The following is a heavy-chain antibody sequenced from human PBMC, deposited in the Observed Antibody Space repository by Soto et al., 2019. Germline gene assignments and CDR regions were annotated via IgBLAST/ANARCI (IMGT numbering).Heavy chain of an antibody. CDR3: ARSRRPTTSFDY. V-gene: IGHV3-7*01. Sequence: EVQLVESGGGLVQPGGSLRLSCAASGFIFTDYWMSWVRQPPGKGLEWVASINPDGTKRFYVDSVQGRFTISRDNSKNTLYLQIDSLTTEDTAVFYCARSRRPTTSFDYWGQGTQVTVSS. CDR1: GFIFTDYW. J-gene: IGHJ4*02. D-gene: IGHD1-7*01. CDR2: INPDGTKR.